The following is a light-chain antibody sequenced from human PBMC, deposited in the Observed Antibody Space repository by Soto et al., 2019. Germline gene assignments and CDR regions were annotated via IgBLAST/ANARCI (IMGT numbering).Light chain of an antibody. CDR1: SSNIGSNA. CDR3: AAWDDSLNGPV. J-gene: IGLJ2*01. CDR2: STN. V-gene: IGLV1-44*01. Sequence: SVLTQPPSASGTPGQRVTISCSGSSSNIGSNAVNWYQQLPGTAPKLLIYSTNQRPSGVPDRFSGSKSGTSASLAISGLQSDDEADYYCAAWDDSLNGPVFGGGTKLTVL.